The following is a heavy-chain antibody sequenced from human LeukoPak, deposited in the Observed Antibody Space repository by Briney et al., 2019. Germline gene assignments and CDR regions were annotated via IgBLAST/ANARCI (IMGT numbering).Heavy chain of an antibody. CDR3: ARGSSSWYYFDY. J-gene: IGHJ4*02. CDR1: GFTFSSNA. D-gene: IGHD6-13*01. Sequence: PGGSLRLSCAASGFTFSSNAMHWVRQAPGKGLEWVAIISYDGSNKYYADSVKGRFTISRDKSKNTLYLQMNSLRAEDTAVYYCARGSSSWYYFDYWGQGTLVTVSS. V-gene: IGHV3-30*04. CDR2: ISYDGSNK.